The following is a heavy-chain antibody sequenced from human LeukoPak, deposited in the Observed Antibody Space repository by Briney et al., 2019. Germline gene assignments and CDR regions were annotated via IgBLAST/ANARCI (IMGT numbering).Heavy chain of an antibody. D-gene: IGHD3-22*01. CDR1: GYTFTRNY. V-gene: IGHV1-46*01. Sequence: ASVKVSCKASGYTFTRNYINWLRQAPGQGLEWTGMIDPSGGGTAYAQKFQDRVTMTSDTSTSTVYMELNSLRSEDTAVYYCARLIGDYYGNSRSSYWHGHLDYWGQGALVTVSS. CDR2: IDPSGGGT. J-gene: IGHJ4*02. CDR3: ARLIGDYYGNSRSSYWHGHLDY.